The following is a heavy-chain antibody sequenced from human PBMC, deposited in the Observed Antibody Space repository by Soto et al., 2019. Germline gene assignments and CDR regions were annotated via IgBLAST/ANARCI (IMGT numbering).Heavy chain of an antibody. V-gene: IGHV4-59*01. Sequence: SETLSLTCTVSGGSISSYYWSWIRQPPGKGLEWIGYIYYSGSTNYNPSLKSRDTISVDTSKNQFSLKLSSVTAADTAVYYCARFKAVPAANVLFDYWGQGTLVTVSS. J-gene: IGHJ4*02. CDR3: ARFKAVPAANVLFDY. CDR2: IYYSGST. CDR1: GGSISSYY. D-gene: IGHD2-2*01.